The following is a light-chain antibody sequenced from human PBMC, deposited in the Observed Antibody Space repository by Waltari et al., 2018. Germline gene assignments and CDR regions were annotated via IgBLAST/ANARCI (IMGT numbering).Light chain of an antibody. CDR3: QQYEGYST. Sequence: DIQMTQSPSTLSAAVGDSVTITCRASQSISIWLAWHQQKPGKAPKLLIYKASSLQSGVPSRFSGSGSGTEFTLTNSSLQPDDFATYYCQQYEGYSTFGQGTKLEI. CDR1: QSISIW. J-gene: IGKJ2*01. V-gene: IGKV1-5*03. CDR2: KAS.